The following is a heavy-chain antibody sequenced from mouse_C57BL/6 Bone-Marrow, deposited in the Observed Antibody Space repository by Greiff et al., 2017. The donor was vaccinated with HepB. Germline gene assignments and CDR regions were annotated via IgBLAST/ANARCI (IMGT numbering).Heavy chain of an antibody. CDR1: GYSITSGYY. D-gene: IGHD1-1*01. CDR3: ARSPREYGSSSYWYFDV. Sequence: EVQLQQSGPGLVKPSQSLSLTCSVTGYSITSGYYWNWIRQFPGNKLEWMGYISYDGSNNYNPSLKNRISITRDTTKNQFFLKLNSVTTEDTATYYCARSPREYGSSSYWYFDVWGTGTTVTVSS. V-gene: IGHV3-6*01. J-gene: IGHJ1*03. CDR2: ISYDGSN.